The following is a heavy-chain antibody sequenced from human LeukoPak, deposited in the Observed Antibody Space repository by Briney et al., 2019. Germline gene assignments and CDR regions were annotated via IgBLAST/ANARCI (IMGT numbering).Heavy chain of an antibody. CDR1: GSTVSSNY. J-gene: IGHJ4*02. CDR3: ARGGVNYWNPRY. D-gene: IGHD1-1*01. V-gene: IGHV3-53*01. CDR2: LYTDDTT. Sequence: GGSLRLSCVASGSTVSSNYMSWVRQAPGKGLEWVSLLYTDDTTYYADSVESRFTISRDDSKNTIYLQMNSLRAEDTAVYYCARGGVNYWNPRYWGQGTLVTVSS.